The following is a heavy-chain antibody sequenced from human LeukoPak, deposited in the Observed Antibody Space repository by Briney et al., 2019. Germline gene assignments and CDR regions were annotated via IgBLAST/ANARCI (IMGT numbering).Heavy chain of an antibody. V-gene: IGHV1-2*02. CDR2: INPNRGDT. Sequence: ASVEVSCTTSGYIFTGYYIHWVRQAPGQGLEWMGWINPNRGDTSFAQKFQDRVTMTRDTAISTAYLEVSRLRSDDTAVYFCARGRHSTGSYWVHWGQGTLVTVSA. J-gene: IGHJ4*02. CDR3: ARGRHSTGSYWVH. CDR1: GYIFTGYY. D-gene: IGHD3-22*01.